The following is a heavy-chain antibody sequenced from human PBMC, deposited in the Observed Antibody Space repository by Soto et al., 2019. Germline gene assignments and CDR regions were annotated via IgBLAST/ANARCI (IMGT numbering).Heavy chain of an antibody. CDR1: GGSISSSSYY. J-gene: IGHJ4*02. D-gene: IGHD4-17*01. Sequence: QLQLQESGPGLVKPSETLSLTCTVSGGSISSSSYYWGWIRQPPGKGLEWIGSIYYSGSTYYNPSLKSRVTISVDTSKNQFSLKLSSVTAADTAVYYCARLLSPDYGGNSNYFDYWGQGTLVTVSS. CDR2: IYYSGST. V-gene: IGHV4-39*01. CDR3: ARLLSPDYGGNSNYFDY.